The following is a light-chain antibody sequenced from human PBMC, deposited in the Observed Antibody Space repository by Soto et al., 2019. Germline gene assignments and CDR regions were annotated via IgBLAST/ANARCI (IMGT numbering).Light chain of an antibody. J-gene: IGKJ1*01. Sequence: DIVLTQSPGTLSLSPGERATLSCRASQSVSNSYLAWYQQKPGQAPRLLIYGASIRATGIPYRFSGSGSGTDFTLTISRLEPEDFAVYYCQQYGSAPRTFGQGTKVEIK. CDR2: GAS. CDR3: QQYGSAPRT. V-gene: IGKV3-20*01. CDR1: QSVSNSY.